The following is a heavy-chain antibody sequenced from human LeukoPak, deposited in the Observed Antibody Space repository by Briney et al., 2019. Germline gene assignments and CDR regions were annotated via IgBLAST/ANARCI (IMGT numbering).Heavy chain of an antibody. CDR3: AKAISDSLGVPAAIYNC. CDR2: ISGNGGST. Sequence: GGSLRLSCAASGFTFSSYAMSWVRQAPGKGLEWVSPISGNGGSTYYADSVKGRFTVSRDNSKNTLYLQMNSLRAEDTAVYYCAKAISDSLGVPAAIYNCWGQGTLVTVSS. V-gene: IGHV3-23*01. D-gene: IGHD2-2*01. J-gene: IGHJ4*02. CDR1: GFTFSSYA.